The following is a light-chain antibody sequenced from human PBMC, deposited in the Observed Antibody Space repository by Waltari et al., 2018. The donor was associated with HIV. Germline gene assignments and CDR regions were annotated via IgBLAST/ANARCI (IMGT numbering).Light chain of an antibody. CDR1: QRVRSN. Sequence: EIVMTQSPATLSVSTGERATLSCRASQRVRSNLAWYQQKPGQAPRLLIYDASTRATGIPARFSGSGSGTEFSLTISSLQSEDFALYYCQQYNNWWTFGQGTKVEIK. V-gene: IGKV3-15*01. J-gene: IGKJ1*01. CDR2: DAS. CDR3: QQYNNWWT.